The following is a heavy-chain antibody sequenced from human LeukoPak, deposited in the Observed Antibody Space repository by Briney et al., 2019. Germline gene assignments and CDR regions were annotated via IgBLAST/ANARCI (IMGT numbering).Heavy chain of an antibody. J-gene: IGHJ4*02. CDR2: INLNSGGT. D-gene: IGHD6-13*01. V-gene: IGHV1-2*02. Sequence: ASVKVSCKASGYTFTDYCMLWVRQAPGQGLEWMGWINLNSGGTNYAQNFQGRVTMTRDTSISIAYMDLSRLSSDDTAVYYCARGHSYSSSFDYWGQGTLVTVSS. CDR1: GYTFTDYC. CDR3: ARGHSYSSSFDY.